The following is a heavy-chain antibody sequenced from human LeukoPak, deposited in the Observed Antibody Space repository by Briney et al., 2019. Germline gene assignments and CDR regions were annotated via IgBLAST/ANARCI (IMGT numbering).Heavy chain of an antibody. CDR2: ISGSGNST. CDR1: GFTFSSHA. D-gene: IGHD3-22*01. CDR3: VYLDSSGYYYGRLRY. J-gene: IGHJ4*02. Sequence: GGSLRLSCAAFGFTFSSHAMSWVRQAPRKGLEWVSVISGSGNSTLYADSVKGRFTISRDNSKNTVYLQMSSLGAEDTAVYFCVYLDSSGYYYGRLRYWGQGTPVTVSS. V-gene: IGHV3-23*01.